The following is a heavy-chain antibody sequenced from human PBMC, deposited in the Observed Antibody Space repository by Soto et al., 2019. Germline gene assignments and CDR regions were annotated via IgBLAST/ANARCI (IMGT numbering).Heavy chain of an antibody. V-gene: IGHV1-3*01. CDR3: ARGLNGYSHYFDY. D-gene: IGHD5-18*01. CDR2: INAGNGNT. Sequence: ASVKVSCKASGYTFTSYAMHWVRQAPGQRLEWMGWINAGNGNTKYSQKFQGRVTITRDPSASTAYMELSSLRSEDTAVYYCARGLNGYSHYFDYWGQGTLVTVSS. CDR1: GYTFTSYA. J-gene: IGHJ4*02.